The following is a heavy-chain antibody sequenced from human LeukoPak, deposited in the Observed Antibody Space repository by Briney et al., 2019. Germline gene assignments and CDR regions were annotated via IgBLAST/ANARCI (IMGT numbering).Heavy chain of an antibody. CDR2: FDPEDGET. J-gene: IGHJ4*02. V-gene: IGHV1-24*01. Sequence: ASVKVSCKVSGYTLTGLSMHWVRQAPGKGLEWMGGFDPEDGETIYAQKFQGRVTMTEDTSTDTAYMELSSLRSEDTAVYYCATVRGSSGWYPLPDYWGQGTLVTVSS. CDR1: GYTLTGLS. D-gene: IGHD6-19*01. CDR3: ATVRGSSGWYPLPDY.